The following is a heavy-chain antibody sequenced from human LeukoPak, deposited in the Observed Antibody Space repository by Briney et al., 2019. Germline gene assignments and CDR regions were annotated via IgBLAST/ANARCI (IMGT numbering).Heavy chain of an antibody. CDR1: GDTFGSYW. CDR2: IKQDGSET. Sequence: GGSLRLSCATFGDTFGSYWISWVRQAPGKGLEWVANIKQDGSETYYVESVKGRFIFSRDNARNSLYLQMNSLRVEDTALYYCARARARGLRFFDWSYDAYDIWGQGTMVTVSS. CDR3: ARARARGLRFFDWSYDAYDI. J-gene: IGHJ3*02. D-gene: IGHD3-9*01. V-gene: IGHV3-7*01.